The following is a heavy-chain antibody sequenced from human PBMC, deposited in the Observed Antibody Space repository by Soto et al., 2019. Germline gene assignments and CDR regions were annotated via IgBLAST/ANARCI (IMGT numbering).Heavy chain of an antibody. V-gene: IGHV1-69*01. J-gene: IGHJ5*02. CDR1: GGTHSSYA. CDR3: ARDGSDYSTSGHYDP. D-gene: IGHD3-22*01. CDR2: IIPIFGTR. Sequence: QVQLVQSGAEVKKPGSSVKVSCKVTGGTHSSYAITWVRQAPGQGLEWMGGIIPIFGTRDYAQKFQGRVTITADPSTSTAYLELSGLTSDDTAVYYCARDGSDYSTSGHYDPWGQGTLVTVPS.